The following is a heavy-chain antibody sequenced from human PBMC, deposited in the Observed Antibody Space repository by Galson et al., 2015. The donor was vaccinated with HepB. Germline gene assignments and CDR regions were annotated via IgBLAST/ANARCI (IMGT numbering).Heavy chain of an antibody. CDR3: ARGTLTTIRNYFDY. V-gene: IGHV1-69*13. CDR2: ITFIFDTT. J-gene: IGHJ4*02. Sequence: SVKVSCKASGGTLRGYAINWVRQAPGQGLEWMGRITFIFDTTYYAQKFQGRLTITADESTSTAYMELSSLTSEDTAVYYCARGTLTTIRNYFDYWGQGTLVTVAS. D-gene: IGHD4-17*01. CDR1: GGTLRGYA.